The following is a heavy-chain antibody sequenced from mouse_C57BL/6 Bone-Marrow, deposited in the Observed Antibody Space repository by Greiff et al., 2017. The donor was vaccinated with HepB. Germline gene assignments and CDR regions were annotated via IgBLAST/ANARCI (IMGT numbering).Heavy chain of an antibody. V-gene: IGHV3-6*01. CDR2: ISYDGSN. J-gene: IGHJ2*01. CDR1: GYSITSGYY. CDR3: ARDGGSSGY. D-gene: IGHD1-1*01. Sequence: EESGPGLVKPSQSLSLTCSVTGYSITSGYYWNWIRQFPGNKLEWMGYISYDGSNNYNPSLKNRISITRDTSKNQFFLKLNSVTTEDTATYYCARDGGSSGYWGQGTTLTVSS.